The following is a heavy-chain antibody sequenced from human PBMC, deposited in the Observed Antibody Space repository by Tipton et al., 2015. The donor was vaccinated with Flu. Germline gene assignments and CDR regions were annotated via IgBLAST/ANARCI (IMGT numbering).Heavy chain of an antibody. CDR3: AGRDGHNNGGMDV. J-gene: IGHJ6*02. Sequence: TLSLTCTVFGGSINSGGYYWSWVRQHPGKGLEWIGYIYHSGDTLYDPSLKSRISVSLDASKNQFSLNLRSVTAADTAVYYCAGRDGHNNGGMDVWGQGTTVTVS. CDR1: GGSINSGGYY. V-gene: IGHV4-31*03. D-gene: IGHD5-24*01. CDR2: IYHSGDT.